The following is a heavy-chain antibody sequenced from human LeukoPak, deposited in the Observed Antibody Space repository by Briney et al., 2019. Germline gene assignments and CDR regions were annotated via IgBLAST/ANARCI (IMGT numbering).Heavy chain of an antibody. CDR2: ISSSGSTI. CDR3: ARPDSSSRIYYYYMDV. D-gene: IGHD6-6*01. J-gene: IGHJ6*03. Sequence: GGSLRLSCAASGFTFSDYYMSWIRQAPGKGLEWVSYISSSGSTIHYADSVKGRFTISRDNAKNSLYLQMNSLRAEDTAVYYCARPDSSSRIYYYYMDVWGKGTTVTVSS. CDR1: GFTFSDYY. V-gene: IGHV3-11*01.